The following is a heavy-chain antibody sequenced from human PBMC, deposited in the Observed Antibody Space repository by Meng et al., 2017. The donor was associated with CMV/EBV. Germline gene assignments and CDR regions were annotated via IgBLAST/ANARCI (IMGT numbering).Heavy chain of an antibody. D-gene: IGHD3-16*01. J-gene: IGHJ5*02. CDR3: ARDLEGLLGGFDP. V-gene: IGHV4-30-4*08. CDR2: IYYSGST. Sequence: LRLSCTVSGGSISSGDYYWSWIRQPPGKGLEWIGYIYYSGSTYYNPSLKSRVTISVDTSKNQFSLKLSSVTAADTAVYYCARDLEGLLGGFDPWGQGTLVTVSS. CDR1: GGSISSGDYY.